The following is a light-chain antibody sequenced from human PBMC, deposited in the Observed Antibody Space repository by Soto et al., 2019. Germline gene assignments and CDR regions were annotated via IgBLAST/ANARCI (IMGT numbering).Light chain of an antibody. CDR3: QQSYSTPQT. CDR1: QSISSY. CDR2: AAS. V-gene: IGKV1-39*01. Sequence: DIQMTQSPSSLSASVGDRVTITCRASQSISSYLNWYQHKPGKAPKLLIYAASSLESGVPSRFSGSGSGTDFTLTISSLQPEDFATYYCQQSYSTPQTFGRGPKVEIK. J-gene: IGKJ1*01.